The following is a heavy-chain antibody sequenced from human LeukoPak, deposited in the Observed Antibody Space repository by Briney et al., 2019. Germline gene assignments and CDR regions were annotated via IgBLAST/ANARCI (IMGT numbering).Heavy chain of an antibody. CDR2: ISNDGSKK. CDR3: AKDWAYSGNYYYFDY. V-gene: IGHV3-30*04. D-gene: IGHD1-26*01. CDR1: GFTFSSYA. Sequence: GGSLRLSCAASGFTFSSYALHWVRQAPDKGLEWVAVISNDGSKKDYADSVKGRFTISRDNSKNTLYLQMNSLRAEDTGVYYCAKDWAYSGNYYYFDYWGQGTLVTVSS. J-gene: IGHJ4*02.